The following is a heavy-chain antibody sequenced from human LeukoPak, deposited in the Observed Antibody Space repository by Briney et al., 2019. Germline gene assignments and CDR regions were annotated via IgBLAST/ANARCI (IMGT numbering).Heavy chain of an antibody. CDR2: INHSGST. CDR1: GGSFSGYY. V-gene: IGHV4-34*01. D-gene: IGHD2-2*01. Sequence: PSETLSLTCAVSGGSFSGYYWSWIRQPPGKGLEWIGEINHSGSTNYNPSLKSRVTISVDTSKNQFSLKLSSVTAADTAVYYCARVRAIVVPAAAPYYYYYYGMDVWGQGTTVTVSS. J-gene: IGHJ6*02. CDR3: ARVRAIVVPAAAPYYYYYYGMDV.